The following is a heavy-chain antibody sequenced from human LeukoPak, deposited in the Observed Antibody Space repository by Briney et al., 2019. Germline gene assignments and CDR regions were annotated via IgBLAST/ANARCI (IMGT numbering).Heavy chain of an antibody. CDR2: ISYDGSNK. D-gene: IGHD5-12*01. V-gene: IGHV3-30*18. CDR1: GFTFSSYG. Sequence: QPGRSLRLSCAASGFTFSSYGMHWVRQAPGKGLEWVAVISYDGSNKFYADSVKGRFTISRDNSKNTLYLQMNSLRAEDTAVYYCAKGYIVAVTCNYFDYWGQGALVTVSS. CDR3: AKGYIVAVTCNYFDY. J-gene: IGHJ4*02.